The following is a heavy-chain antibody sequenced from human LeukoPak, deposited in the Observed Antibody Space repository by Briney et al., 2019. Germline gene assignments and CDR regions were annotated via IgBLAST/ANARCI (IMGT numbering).Heavy chain of an antibody. J-gene: IGHJ4*02. Sequence: GASVKVSCKAPGYTFTSYGISWVRQAPGQGLEWMGWISAYNGNTNYAQKLQGRVTMTTDTSTSTAYMELRSLRSDDTAVYYCARAGLGDSSGYSDYWGQGTLVTVSS. D-gene: IGHD3-22*01. CDR1: GYTFTSYG. CDR3: ARAGLGDSSGYSDY. V-gene: IGHV1-18*01. CDR2: ISAYNGNT.